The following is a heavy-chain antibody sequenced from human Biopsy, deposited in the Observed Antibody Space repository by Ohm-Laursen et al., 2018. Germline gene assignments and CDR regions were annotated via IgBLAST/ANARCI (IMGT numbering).Heavy chain of an antibody. CDR1: GGSIISYY. D-gene: IGHD1-7*01. CDR2: VYNGGIT. J-gene: IGHJ4*02. Sequence: SETLSLTCSVFGGSIISYYWTWIRQPPGKGLEWIGHVYNGGITNYNPSLKSRVSVSEDTSKNQFSLRLTSVTAADTAVYYCARGPKRLTGTSYFEDWGRGILVTVSS. CDR3: ARGPKRLTGTSYFED. V-gene: IGHV4-59*12.